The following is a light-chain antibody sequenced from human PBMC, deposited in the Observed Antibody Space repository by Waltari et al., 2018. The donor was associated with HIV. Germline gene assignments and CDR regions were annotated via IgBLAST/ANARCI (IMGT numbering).Light chain of an antibody. Sequence: EIVLTQSPVTLSLSPGERATLSCRASQSVGNYLAWYQQKPGQAPRLLIYDSSKRVTGISTRFSASGSGTDFTLTISSLEPEDFAVYYCQQSSNWPRLTFGGGTKVESK. J-gene: IGKJ4*01. CDR1: QSVGNY. CDR2: DSS. V-gene: IGKV3-11*01. CDR3: QQSSNWPRLT.